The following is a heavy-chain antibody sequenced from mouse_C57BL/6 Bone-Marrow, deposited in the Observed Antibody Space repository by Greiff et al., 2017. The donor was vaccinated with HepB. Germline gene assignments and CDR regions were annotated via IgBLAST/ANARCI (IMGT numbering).Heavy chain of an antibody. J-gene: IGHJ2*01. CDR1: GYTFTDYE. CDR2: IDPETGGT. D-gene: IGHD1-1*01. V-gene: IGHV1-15*01. CDR3: TREGLLPYYFDY. Sequence: VKLVESGAELVRPGASVTLSCKASGYTFTDYEMHWVKQTPVHGLEWIGAIDPETGGTAYNQKFKGKAILTADKSSSTAYMELRSLTSEDSAVYYCTREGLLPYYFDYWGQGTTLTVSS.